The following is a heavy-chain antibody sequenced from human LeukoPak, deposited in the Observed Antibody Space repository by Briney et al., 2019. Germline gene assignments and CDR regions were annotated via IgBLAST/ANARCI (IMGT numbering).Heavy chain of an antibody. J-gene: IGHJ4*02. CDR2: FDPEDGET. V-gene: IGHV1-24*01. CDR1: GYTLTELS. D-gene: IGHD3-10*01. CDR3: ATGVLLWFGELFLYY. Sequence: ASVKVSCKVSGYTLTELSMHWVRQAPGKGLEWMGGFDPEDGETIYAQKFQGRVTMTEDTSTDTAYMEQSSLRSEDTAVYYCATGVLLWFGELFLYYWGQGTLVTVSS.